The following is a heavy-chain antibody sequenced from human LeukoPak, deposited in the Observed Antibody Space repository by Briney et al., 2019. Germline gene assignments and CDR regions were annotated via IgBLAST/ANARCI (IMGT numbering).Heavy chain of an antibody. Sequence: GVSVKVSCKASGSTFTGYYIHWVRQAPGQGLEYMGWINPNSGGTNYAQKFQGRVTMTRDTSISTAYMELSRLRSDDTAVYYCARDLYQWLPSTRPRDYYYYMDVWGEGTTVTVSS. CDR2: INPNSGGT. CDR3: ARDLYQWLPSTRPRDYYYYMDV. J-gene: IGHJ6*03. CDR1: GSTFTGYY. V-gene: IGHV1-2*02. D-gene: IGHD6-19*01.